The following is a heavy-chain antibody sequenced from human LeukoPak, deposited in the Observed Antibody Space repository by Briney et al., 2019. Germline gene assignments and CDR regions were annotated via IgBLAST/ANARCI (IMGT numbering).Heavy chain of an antibody. J-gene: IGHJ4*02. CDR1: GFSFKNYN. D-gene: IGHD6-13*01. Sequence: PGGSLRLSCVASGFSFKNYNMNWVRQAPGKGLEWVASISTSYSFVYYADSVKGRFTISRDNARNSLFLQMTSLTAADTAVYYCAREGATAGSGYYFDYWGQGSLVTVSS. CDR2: ISTSYSFV. V-gene: IGHV3-21*06. CDR3: AREGATAGSGYYFDY.